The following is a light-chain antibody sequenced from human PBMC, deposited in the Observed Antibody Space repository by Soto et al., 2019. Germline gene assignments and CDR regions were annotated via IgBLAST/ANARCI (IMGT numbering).Light chain of an antibody. CDR3: QKYNSAPWT. CDR2: AAS. Sequence: DIPMTQSPSSLSTSVGDRVTITCRASQGISNYLDWYQQKPGKVPKLLIYAASTLHSGVPSRFSGSGSGTDFTLTISSLHPEDGATYYCQKYNSAPWTFGQGTKVEI. J-gene: IGKJ1*01. CDR1: QGISNY. V-gene: IGKV1-27*01.